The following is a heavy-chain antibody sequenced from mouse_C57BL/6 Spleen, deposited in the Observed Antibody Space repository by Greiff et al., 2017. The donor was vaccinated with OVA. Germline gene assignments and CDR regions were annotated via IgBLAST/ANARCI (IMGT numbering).Heavy chain of an antibody. CDR1: GFTFSSYG. CDR2: ISSGGSYT. J-gene: IGHJ2*01. CDR3: ARQGTTVVATDLDY. Sequence: EVHLVESGGDLVKPGGSLKLSCAASGFTFSSYGMSWVRQTPDTRLEWVATISSGGSYTSYPDSVKGRFTISRDNAKTTLYLQMSSLKSEDTAMYYCARQGTTVVATDLDYWGQGTTLTVSS. V-gene: IGHV5-6*01. D-gene: IGHD1-1*01.